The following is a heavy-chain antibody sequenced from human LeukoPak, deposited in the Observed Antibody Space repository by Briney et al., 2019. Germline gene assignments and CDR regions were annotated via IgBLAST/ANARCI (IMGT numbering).Heavy chain of an antibody. Sequence: ASVKVSCKASGYTFTSYDINWVRQATGQGLEWMGWMNPNSGNTGYAQKFQGRVTMTRNTSISTAYMELSSLRSEDTAVYYCARGQGNGYYDFWSGYPSFDYWGQGTLVTVSS. CDR1: GYTFTSYD. CDR3: ARGQGNGYYDFWSGYPSFDY. D-gene: IGHD3-3*01. J-gene: IGHJ4*02. V-gene: IGHV1-8*01. CDR2: MNPNSGNT.